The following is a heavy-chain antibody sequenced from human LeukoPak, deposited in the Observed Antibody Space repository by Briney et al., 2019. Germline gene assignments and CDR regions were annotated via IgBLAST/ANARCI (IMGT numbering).Heavy chain of an antibody. V-gene: IGHV3-23*01. J-gene: IGHJ6*03. CDR1: GFTFSTYG. D-gene: IGHD3-16*01. Sequence: PGGSLRLSCAASGFTFSTYGMSWVRQAPGKGLEWVSAISNSGGSTFYADSVKGRFTISRDNSKNTLYLQMNSLRPEDTAVYYCAKEPGEGDPYYYYYYMDVWGKGTTVTVSS. CDR3: AKEPGEGDPYYYYYYMDV. CDR2: ISNSGGST.